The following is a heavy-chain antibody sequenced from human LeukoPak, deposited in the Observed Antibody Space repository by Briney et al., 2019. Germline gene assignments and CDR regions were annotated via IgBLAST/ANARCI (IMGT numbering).Heavy chain of an antibody. D-gene: IGHD3-9*01. J-gene: IGHJ4*02. V-gene: IGHV4-59*01. CDR1: GGPISSYY. CDR3: ARVRYSDVLTGYYGDGYITY. Sequence: SETESLLCTVSGGPISSYYGSWIRQPPGKGLEWIGYIYYTRSTHYNPSLKSRVTISVDTSKNPFSLKLSPVTAADTAVYYCARVRYSDVLTGYYGDGYITYWGERTLVTVSS. CDR2: IYYTRST.